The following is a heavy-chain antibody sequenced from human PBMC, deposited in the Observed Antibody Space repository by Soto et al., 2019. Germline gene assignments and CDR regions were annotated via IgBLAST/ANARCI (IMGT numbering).Heavy chain of an antibody. V-gene: IGHV3-33*01. Sequence: LRLSCAASGFTFSSYGMHWVRQAPGKGLEWVAVIWYDGSNKYYADSVKGRFTISRDNSKNTLYLQMNSLKTEDTAVYYCRSSYCSNGVCQYYFDYWGQGALVTVSS. CDR2: IWYDGSNK. J-gene: IGHJ4*02. CDR3: RSSYCSNGVCQYYFDY. CDR1: GFTFSSYG. D-gene: IGHD2-8*01.